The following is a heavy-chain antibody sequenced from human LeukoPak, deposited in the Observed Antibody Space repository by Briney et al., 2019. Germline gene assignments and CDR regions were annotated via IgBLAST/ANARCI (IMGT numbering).Heavy chain of an antibody. CDR2: IYYSGST. CDR3: ARDGANPYYDILTGYLHYYYGMDV. J-gene: IGHJ6*02. Sequence: PSETLSLTCTVSGGSISSSSYYWSWIRQPPGKGLEWIGYIYYSGSTNYNPSLKSRVTISVDTSKNQFSLKLSSVTAADTAVYYCARDGANPYYDILTGYLHYYYGMDVWGQGTTVTVSS. CDR1: GGSISSSSYY. D-gene: IGHD3-9*01. V-gene: IGHV4-61*01.